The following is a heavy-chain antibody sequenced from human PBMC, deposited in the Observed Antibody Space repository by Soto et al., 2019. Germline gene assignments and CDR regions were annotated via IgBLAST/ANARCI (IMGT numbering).Heavy chain of an antibody. D-gene: IGHD4-4*01. CDR3: ASFSNRDNWFDP. V-gene: IGHV1-3*01. CDR2: INAGSGNT. CDR1: GYTFTSYA. Sequence: ASVKVSCKASGYTFTSYAMHWVRQAPGQRLEWMGWINAGSGNTKYSQKFQGRVTMTRDTSTSTVYMELSSLRSEDTAVYYCASFSNRDNWFDPWGQGTLVTVSS. J-gene: IGHJ5*02.